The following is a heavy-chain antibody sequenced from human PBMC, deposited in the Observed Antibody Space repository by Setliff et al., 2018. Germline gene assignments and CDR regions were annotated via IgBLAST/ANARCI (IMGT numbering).Heavy chain of an antibody. V-gene: IGHV1-69*13. CDR2: IIPIFGTA. J-gene: IGHJ4*02. D-gene: IGHD5-12*01. CDR3: ARGFREDGYNLAEY. Sequence: SVKVSCKASGGTFSSYAISWVRQAPGPGLEWMGGIIPIFGTANYAQKFQGRVTITADESTSPAYMELSSLRSEDTAVYYCARGFREDGYNLAEYWGQGTLGAGSS. CDR1: GGTFSSYA.